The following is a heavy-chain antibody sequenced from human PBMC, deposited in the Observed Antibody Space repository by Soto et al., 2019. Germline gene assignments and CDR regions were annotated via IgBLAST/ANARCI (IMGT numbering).Heavy chain of an antibody. V-gene: IGHV3-23*01. CDR3: AKGSGSSWYSR. CDR1: GFTFSSYG. J-gene: IGHJ4*02. Sequence: EVQLLESGGGLVQPGGSLRLSCAASGFTFSSYGMSWVRQAPGKGLEWVSAISGSGGSTYYADSVKGRFTFSRDNSKNTRYLQMNSLRAEDTAVYYCAKGSGSSWYSRWGQGTLVTVSS. CDR2: ISGSGGST. D-gene: IGHD6-13*01.